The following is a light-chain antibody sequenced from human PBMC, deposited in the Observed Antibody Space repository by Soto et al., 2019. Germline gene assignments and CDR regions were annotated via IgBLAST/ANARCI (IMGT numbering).Light chain of an antibody. V-gene: IGLV2-14*01. Sequence: QSVLTQPASVSGSPGQSITISCTGTSSDIGNYDFVSWYQQVPGTAPKAMIYEVSSRPSGVSNRFSGSKSGNTASLTISGLQAEDEAYYCMSYIESTNTHWVLGGGTKLTVL. CDR1: SSDIGNYDF. CDR3: SYIESTNTHWV. J-gene: IGLJ3*02. CDR2: EVS.